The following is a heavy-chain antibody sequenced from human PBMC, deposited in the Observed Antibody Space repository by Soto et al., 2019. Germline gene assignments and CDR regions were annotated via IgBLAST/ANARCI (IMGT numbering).Heavy chain of an antibody. Sequence: QVQLVQSGAEVKKPGSSVKVSCKASGGTFSSYTISWVRQAPGQGLEWMGRIIPILGIANYARKFQGRVTITADKSTSTAYMELSSLRSEDTAVYYWARHKGIAVAGTYYFDYWGQGTLVTVSS. D-gene: IGHD6-19*01. CDR1: GGTFSSYT. CDR3: ARHKGIAVAGTYYFDY. CDR2: IIPILGIA. V-gene: IGHV1-69*02. J-gene: IGHJ4*02.